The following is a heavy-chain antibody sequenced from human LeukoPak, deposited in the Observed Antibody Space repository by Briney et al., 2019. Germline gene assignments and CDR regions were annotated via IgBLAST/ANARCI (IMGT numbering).Heavy chain of an antibody. D-gene: IGHD3-10*01. V-gene: IGHV1-24*01. CDR1: GYTLTELS. CDR3: ATPVTMVRGVLGTAFDI. CDR2: FDPEDGET. Sequence: ASVKVSCKVSGYTLTELSMHWVRQAPGKGLEWMGGFDPEDGETIYAQKFQGRVTMTEDTSTDTAYMELSSLRSEDTAVYYCATPVTMVRGVLGTAFDIWGQGTMVTVSS. J-gene: IGHJ3*02.